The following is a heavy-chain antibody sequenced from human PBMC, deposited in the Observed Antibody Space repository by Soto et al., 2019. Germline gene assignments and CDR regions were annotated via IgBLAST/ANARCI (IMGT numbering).Heavy chain of an antibody. J-gene: IGHJ5*01. V-gene: IGHV2-26*01. Sequence: QVTLKESGPVLVKPTETLTLTCTVSGFSLSNARMGVSWIRQPPGKALEWLAHIFSNDENSYSTSLKSRLTISKDTAKSQVVLTMTNMHPVDTATYCRARIIALVGTVYWFDPWRLATLVTVSS. CDR2: IFSNDEN. D-gene: IGHD6-19*01. CDR3: ARIIALVGTVYWFDP. CDR1: GFSLSNARMG.